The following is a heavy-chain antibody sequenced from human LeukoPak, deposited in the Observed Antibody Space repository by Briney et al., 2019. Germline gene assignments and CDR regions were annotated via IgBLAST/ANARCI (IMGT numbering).Heavy chain of an antibody. D-gene: IGHD3-10*01. Sequence: PSETLSLTCTVSGGSINNYYWSWIRHPPGKGLEWIGYIIYSGSTNYNPSLKSRVTISMDMSNNHFSLTLKSVTAADKAVYYCARDSGPWGVFDPWGQGTLVTVSS. CDR2: IIYSGST. CDR1: GGSINNYY. CDR3: ARDSGPWGVFDP. J-gene: IGHJ5*02. V-gene: IGHV4-59*01.